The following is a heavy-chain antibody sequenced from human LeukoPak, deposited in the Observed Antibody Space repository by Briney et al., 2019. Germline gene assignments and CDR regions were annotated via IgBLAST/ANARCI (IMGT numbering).Heavy chain of an antibody. CDR1: GGSISGSY. V-gene: IGHV4-4*09. J-gene: IGHJ4*02. D-gene: IGHD4-11*01. CDR2: VYTSGST. Sequence: SETLSPTCTVSGGSISGSYWNWIRQPPGRGLEWIGYVYTSGSTNYNPSLKSRVTISVDTSKSQFALKLSSVTAADTAVYYCAKSYFDYSTYYSYYFNLWGQGALVTVSS. CDR3: AKSYFDYSTYYSYYFNL.